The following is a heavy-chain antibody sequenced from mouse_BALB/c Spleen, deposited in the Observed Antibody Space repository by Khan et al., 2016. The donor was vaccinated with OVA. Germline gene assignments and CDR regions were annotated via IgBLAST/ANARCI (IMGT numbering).Heavy chain of an antibody. CDR1: GFSFSSYS. V-gene: IGHV5-6*01. Sequence: EVMLVESGGDSVKPGGSLKLSCAASGFSFSSYSMSWVRQTPDKRLEWVATISSGGDYTYYPDSVKGRFTISRDNAKNTLYLQMSSLRSEDTAMYYCASHLTGSFAFWGQGTLVTVSA. J-gene: IGHJ3*01. CDR2: ISSGGDYT. CDR3: ASHLTGSFAF. D-gene: IGHD4-1*01.